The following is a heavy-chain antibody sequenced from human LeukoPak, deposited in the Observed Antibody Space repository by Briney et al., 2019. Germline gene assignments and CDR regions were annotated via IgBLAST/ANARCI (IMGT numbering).Heavy chain of an antibody. J-gene: IGHJ4*02. CDR1: GFGFSVYW. CDR2: INEDGTSA. D-gene: IGHD5-18*01. CDR3: ARVPTNSYGFGQ. Sequence: GGSLRLSCAASGFGFSVYWMHWVRQAPGKGLAWVAHINEDGTSAGHADSVKGRFTISRDNAKNTLYLQMNSLTVEDTAVYYCARVPTNSYGFGQWGQGSLVTVSS. V-gene: IGHV3-74*01.